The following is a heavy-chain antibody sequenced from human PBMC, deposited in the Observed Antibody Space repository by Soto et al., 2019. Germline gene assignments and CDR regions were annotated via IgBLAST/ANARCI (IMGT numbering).Heavy chain of an antibody. Sequence: QLQLQESGSGLVKPSQTLSLTCAVSGGSISSGGYSWSWIRQPPGKGLEWIGYIYHSGSTYYTPSLKSRVTISLDRSKNQCSLKLSSVTAADTAVYYCAAGGGLPRYYWGQGTLVTVSS. CDR2: IYHSGST. V-gene: IGHV4-30-2*01. D-gene: IGHD5-12*01. J-gene: IGHJ4*02. CDR3: AAGGGLPRYY. CDR1: GGSISSGGYS.